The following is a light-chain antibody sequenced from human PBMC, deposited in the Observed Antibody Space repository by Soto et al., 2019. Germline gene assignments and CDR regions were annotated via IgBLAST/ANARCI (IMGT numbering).Light chain of an antibody. Sequence: QSVLTQPASVSGSPGQSITISCTGTSSDVGSYNYVSWYQQHPGKAPKLMIYEVSDRPSGISSRFSGSKSGNTASLTISVLQTEDEADYYCSSYTSSSTLFGTGTNVTVL. CDR2: EVS. CDR1: SSDVGSYNY. CDR3: SSYTSSSTL. J-gene: IGLJ1*01. V-gene: IGLV2-14*01.